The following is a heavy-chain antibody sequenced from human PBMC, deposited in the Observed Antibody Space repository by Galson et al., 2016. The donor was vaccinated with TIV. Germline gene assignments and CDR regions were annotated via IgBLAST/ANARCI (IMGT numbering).Heavy chain of an antibody. D-gene: IGHD3-9*01. CDR3: ASGGNHDILTGYHYETIN. CDR1: GGTFKTYG. V-gene: IGHV1-69*05. CDR2: IIPIFNTP. Sequence: SVKVFCKASGGTFKTYGISWVRQAPGQGLEWMGGIIPIFNTPNYAQKFQGRVTITTDESTSTGYMELSRLRSEDTAVYYCASGGNHDILTGYHYETINWGQGALVTVSS. J-gene: IGHJ4*02.